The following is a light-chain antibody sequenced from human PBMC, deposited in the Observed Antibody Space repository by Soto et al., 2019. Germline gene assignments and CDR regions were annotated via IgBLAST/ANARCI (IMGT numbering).Light chain of an antibody. CDR1: SSNIGSHT. V-gene: IGLV1-44*01. Sequence: QSVLTQPPAGSGGRGQTVTISCSGSSSNIGSHTVNWSQHLRGTASKLLIYSNTQRPLGGPVPFSGSKSGTSDSLPISALQSEDEAEYYCAAWDDRLYVFGSGTQGTV. CDR3: AAWDDRLYV. CDR2: SNT. J-gene: IGLJ1*01.